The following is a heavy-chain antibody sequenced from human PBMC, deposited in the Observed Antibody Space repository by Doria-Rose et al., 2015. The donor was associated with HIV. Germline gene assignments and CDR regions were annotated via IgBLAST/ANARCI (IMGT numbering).Heavy chain of an antibody. CDR1: GYY. D-gene: IGHD1-1*01. V-gene: IGHV4-31*02. J-gene: IGHJ5*02. CDR3: ARELRGATGHKWLDP. CDR2: IYYSGDS. Sequence: GYYWTWIRQRPGRDLAWIGNIYYSGDSYYNPSLKSRLTISLDTSKNRFSLRLISVTAADTAVYFCARELRGATGHKWLDPWGQGTRVTVSS.